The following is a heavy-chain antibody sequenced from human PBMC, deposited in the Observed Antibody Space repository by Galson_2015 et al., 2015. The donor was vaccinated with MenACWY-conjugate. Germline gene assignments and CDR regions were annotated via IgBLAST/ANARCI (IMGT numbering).Heavy chain of an antibody. CDR1: GASISSVNR. Sequence: ETLSLPCAVSGASISSVNRWRWVRQPPGKGLEWIAEIYHSGSINYNPSLKSRVTMSVDKSKNQISLKLSSVTAADTAVYYCARAGALTYYFDYWGQGTLVAVSS. CDR2: IYHSGSI. CDR3: ARAGALTYYFDY. V-gene: IGHV4-4*02. J-gene: IGHJ4*02.